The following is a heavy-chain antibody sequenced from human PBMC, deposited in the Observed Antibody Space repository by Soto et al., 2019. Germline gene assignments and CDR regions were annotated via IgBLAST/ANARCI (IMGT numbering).Heavy chain of an antibody. CDR3: TMLDAPADRALNI. Sequence: EVHLVESGGDLVQPGGSLKLSCAASGFSISGSAIHWVRQASGKGLEWVARIRDKTNGYATGYAASVQGRFTISRDDSKNTGFLQMNSRKPEDTAVYYGTMLDAPADRALNIRGQGTMVPASS. V-gene: IGHV3-73*01. D-gene: IGHD2-2*01. CDR1: GFSISGSA. J-gene: IGHJ3*01. CDR2: IRDKTNGYAT.